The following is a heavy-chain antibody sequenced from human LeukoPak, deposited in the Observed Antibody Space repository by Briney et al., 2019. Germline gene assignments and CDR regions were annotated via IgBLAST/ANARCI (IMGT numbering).Heavy chain of an antibody. CDR2: ISGSGDTT. D-gene: IGHD2/OR15-2a*01. CDR1: GFTFNIYV. V-gene: IGHV3-23*01. Sequence: GGSLRLSCAASGFTFNIYVLTWVRQAPGKGLEWVSSISGSGDTTYYADSVKGRFTISRDNSKNTLYLKMTNLRAGDTAVYYCAKARVISAFDYWGQGTLVTVSS. CDR3: AKARVISAFDY. J-gene: IGHJ4*02.